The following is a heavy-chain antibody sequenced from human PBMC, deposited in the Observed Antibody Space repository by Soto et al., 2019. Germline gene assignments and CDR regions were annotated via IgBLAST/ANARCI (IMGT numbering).Heavy chain of an antibody. J-gene: IGHJ5*02. Sequence: ASVKVSCKASGYTFTSYAMHWVRQAPGQRLEWMGWINAGNGNTKYSQKFQGRVTITRDTSASTAYMELSSLRSEDTAVYYRARSTLLGNWSDPWGQGTLVTVSS. D-gene: IGHD2-2*01. V-gene: IGHV1-3*01. CDR2: INAGNGNT. CDR1: GYTFTSYA. CDR3: ARSTLLGNWSDP.